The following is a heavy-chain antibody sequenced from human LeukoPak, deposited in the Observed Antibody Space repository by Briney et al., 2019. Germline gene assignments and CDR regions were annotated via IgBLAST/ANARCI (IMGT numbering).Heavy chain of an antibody. CDR3: AREVLLWFGESPFDY. J-gene: IGHJ4*02. Sequence: SETLSLTCAVYGGSFSGYYWSWTRQPPGKGLEWIGEINHSGSTNYNPSLKSRVTISVDTSKNQFSLKLSSVTAADTAVYYCAREVLLWFGESPFDYWGQGTLVTVSS. CDR2: INHSGST. CDR1: GGSFSGYY. D-gene: IGHD3-10*01. V-gene: IGHV4-34*01.